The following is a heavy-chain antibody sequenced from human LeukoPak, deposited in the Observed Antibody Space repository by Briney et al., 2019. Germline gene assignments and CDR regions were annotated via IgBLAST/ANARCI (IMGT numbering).Heavy chain of an antibody. D-gene: IGHD6-13*01. CDR3: ARGFTRSWLLFDY. J-gene: IGHJ4*02. CDR1: GASISSYY. Sequence: SETLSLTCTVSGASISSYYWSWIRQPAGKGLEWIGRVYTTGSTNYNPSLKSRLTMSVDTSKNQFSLKVSSVTAADTAMYYCARGFTRSWLLFDYWGQGALVTVSS. V-gene: IGHV4-4*07. CDR2: VYTTGST.